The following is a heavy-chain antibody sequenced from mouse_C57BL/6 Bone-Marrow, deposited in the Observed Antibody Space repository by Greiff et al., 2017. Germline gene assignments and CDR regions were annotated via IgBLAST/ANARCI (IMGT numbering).Heavy chain of an antibody. J-gene: IGHJ2*01. D-gene: IGHD2-4*01. Sequence: VQLQQSGAELVRPGASVKLSCTASGFNIKDDYMHWVRQRPEQGLEWIGWIDPENGDTEYASKFQGKATITADTSSNTAYLQLSSLTSEDTAVYYCTTPIYYDYDLDYWGQGTTLTGSS. CDR3: TTPIYYDYDLDY. CDR2: IDPENGDT. CDR1: GFNIKDDY. V-gene: IGHV14-4*01.